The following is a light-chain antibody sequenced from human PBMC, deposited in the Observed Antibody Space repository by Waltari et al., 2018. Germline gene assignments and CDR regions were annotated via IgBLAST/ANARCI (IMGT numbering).Light chain of an antibody. CDR1: SSDVGGYKY. V-gene: IGLV2-11*01. CDR3: CSYAGNHVWV. Sequence: QSALTQPRSVSGSPGQSVTISCTGTSSDVGGYKYVSWYQQHPGKGPKVLIYDVSKRPAGVPVRFSASKSYNTASLTISGLQAEDEADYHCCSYAGNHVWVFGGGTKLTVL. J-gene: IGLJ3*02. CDR2: DVS.